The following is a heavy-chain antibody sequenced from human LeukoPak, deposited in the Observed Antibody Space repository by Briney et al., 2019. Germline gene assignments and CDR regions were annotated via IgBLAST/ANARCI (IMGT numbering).Heavy chain of an antibody. Sequence: GGSLRLSCAASGFTFSSYWMHWVRQAPGKGLVWVSRIKSDGSRTSYADSVKGRFTISRDNAKNTLYLQMNSLRAEDTAVYYCAGVAGPHYYYYYMDVWGKGTTVTVSS. V-gene: IGHV3-74*01. J-gene: IGHJ6*03. CDR1: GFTFSSYW. CDR3: AGVAGPHYYYYYMDV. D-gene: IGHD6-19*01. CDR2: IKSDGSRT.